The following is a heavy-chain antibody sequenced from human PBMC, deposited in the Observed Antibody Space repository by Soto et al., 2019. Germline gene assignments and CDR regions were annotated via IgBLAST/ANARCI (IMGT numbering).Heavy chain of an antibody. CDR3: AVPRLYSSSWRFDN. D-gene: IGHD6-13*01. J-gene: IGHJ4*02. V-gene: IGHV4-34*01. CDR1: GGSFSGYY. CDR2: INHSGST. Sequence: SETLSLTCAVYGGSFSGYYWSWIRQPPGKGLEWIGEINHSGSTNYNPSLKSRVTISVDTSKNQFSLKLSSVTAADTAVYYCAVPRLYSSSWRFDNWGQGTLVTVSS.